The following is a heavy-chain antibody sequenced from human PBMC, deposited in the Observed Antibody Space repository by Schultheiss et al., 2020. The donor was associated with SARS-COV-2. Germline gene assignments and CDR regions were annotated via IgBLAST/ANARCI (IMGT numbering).Heavy chain of an antibody. Sequence: GESLKISCAASGFTFSSYGMHWVRQAPGKGLEWVSYISSSTSYTNYADSVQGRFTISRDNAKNSLYLQMNSLRAEDTAVYYCARGGWGLYPYWGQGTLVTVSS. V-gene: IGHV3-21*05. CDR1: GFTFSSYG. CDR2: ISSSTSYT. J-gene: IGHJ4*02. CDR3: ARGGWGLYPY. D-gene: IGHD1-26*01.